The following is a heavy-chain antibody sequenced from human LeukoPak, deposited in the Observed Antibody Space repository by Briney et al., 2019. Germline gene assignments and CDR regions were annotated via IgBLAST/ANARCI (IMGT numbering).Heavy chain of an antibody. CDR3: ARDVVVPAAMWYYFDY. V-gene: IGHV3-7*01. CDR1: GFTFSSYW. D-gene: IGHD2-2*01. Sequence: GGSLRLSCAASGFTFSSYWMSWVRQAPGKGLEWVANIKRDGSEKYYVDSVKGRFTISRDNAKNSLYLQMNSLRAEDTAVYYCARDVVVPAAMWYYFDYWGQGTLVTVSS. J-gene: IGHJ4*02. CDR2: IKRDGSEK.